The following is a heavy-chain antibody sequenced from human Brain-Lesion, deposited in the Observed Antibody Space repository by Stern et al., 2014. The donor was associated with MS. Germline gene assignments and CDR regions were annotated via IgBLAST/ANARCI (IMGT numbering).Heavy chain of an antibody. CDR2: IYYSGNT. CDR1: GGSVSSTSYA. Sequence: VQLVESGPGLVKPSETLSLTCTVAGGSVSSTSYAWAWIRQPPGKGLEWIGTIYYSGNTYYSPSLKSRLTISLDTSKNQFSLQLRFVTAADTAVYYCAGEEDIRYCSGGSCTGNWLDPWGQGTLVTVSS. D-gene: IGHD2-15*01. V-gene: IGHV4-39*01. J-gene: IGHJ5*02. CDR3: AGEEDIRYCSGGSCTGNWLDP.